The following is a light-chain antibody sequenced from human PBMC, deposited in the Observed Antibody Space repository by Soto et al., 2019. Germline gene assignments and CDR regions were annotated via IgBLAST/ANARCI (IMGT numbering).Light chain of an antibody. V-gene: IGKV1-6*01. CDR1: QGIRDD. CDR3: QHYNSYSEA. CDR2: AAS. Sequence: AIQMTQSPSSLSASVGDRVTITFRASQGIRDDLGWYQQKPGKAPKLLIYAASNLQSGVPSRFSGSGSGTDFTLIISSLQPEDFATYYCQHYNSYSEAFGQGTKVDIK. J-gene: IGKJ1*01.